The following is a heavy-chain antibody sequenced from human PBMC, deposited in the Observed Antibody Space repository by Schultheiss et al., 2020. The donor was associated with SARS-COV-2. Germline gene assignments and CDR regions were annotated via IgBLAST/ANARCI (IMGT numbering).Heavy chain of an antibody. CDR2: INHSGRT. Sequence: SQTLSLTCTVSGGSISSGAYYWSWIRQPPGKGLEWIGEINHSGRTNYNPSLKSRVTISVDTSKNQFSLKLTSVTAADTAVYYCARGHGTFREWGQGTLVTVSS. CDR3: ARGHGTFRE. D-gene: IGHD2/OR15-2a*01. CDR1: GGSISSGAYY. J-gene: IGHJ4*02. V-gene: IGHV4-39*07.